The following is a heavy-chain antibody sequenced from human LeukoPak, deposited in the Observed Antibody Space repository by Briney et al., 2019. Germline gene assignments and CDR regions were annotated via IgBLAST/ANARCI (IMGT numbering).Heavy chain of an antibody. CDR2: IIPILGIA. D-gene: IGHD3-10*01. V-gene: IGHV1-69*04. J-gene: IGHJ4*02. CDR3: ARDTTYYYGSGSYYNAGLSDY. Sequence: SVKVSCKASGGTFSSYAISWVRQAPGQGLEWMGRIIPILGIANYAQKFQDRVTITADKSTSTAYMELSSLRSDDTAVYYCARDTTYYYGSGSYYNAGLSDYWGQGTLVTVSS. CDR1: GGTFSSYA.